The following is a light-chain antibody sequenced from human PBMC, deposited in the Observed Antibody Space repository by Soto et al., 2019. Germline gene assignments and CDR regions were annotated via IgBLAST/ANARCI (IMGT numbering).Light chain of an antibody. J-gene: IGKJ4*01. V-gene: IGKV3-20*01. Sequence: EIVLTQSPGTLSLSPGEGATLSCRASQSVESNYLAWYQHRPGQTPRLLIFDSSRRATGTPDRFSGSGSGTDFTLTISRLKPEDFAVYYCQYYVGSLSLTFSGGTKVEIK. CDR3: QYYVGSLSLT. CDR2: DSS. CDR1: QSVESNY.